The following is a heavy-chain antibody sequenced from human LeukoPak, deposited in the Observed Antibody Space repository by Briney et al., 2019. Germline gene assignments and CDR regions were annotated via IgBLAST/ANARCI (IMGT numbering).Heavy chain of an antibody. Sequence: GESLKISCKGSGYSFTSYWIGWVRQMPGKGLEWMGIIYPGDSDTRYSPSFQGQVTISADKSISTAYLQWSSLKASDTAMYYCARLRLKEDYGGIFDYWGQGTLVTVSS. D-gene: IGHD4-23*01. CDR3: ARLRLKEDYGGIFDY. V-gene: IGHV5-51*01. CDR2: IYPGDSDT. J-gene: IGHJ4*02. CDR1: GYSFTSYW.